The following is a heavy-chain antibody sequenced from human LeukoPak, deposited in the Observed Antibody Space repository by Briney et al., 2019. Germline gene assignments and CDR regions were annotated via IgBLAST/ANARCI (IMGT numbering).Heavy chain of an antibody. CDR1: GFTFRNHA. J-gene: IGHJ4*02. CDR2: ISGSGETT. D-gene: IGHD1-26*01. V-gene: IGHV3-23*01. CDR3: AKDPGMVGASVRAFDY. Sequence: GGSLRLSCAASGFTFRNHAMNWVRQAPGKGLEWVSVISGSGETTYYADSVKGRFTISRDNSQNTLYLQMSSLRGEDTALYYCAKDPGMVGASVRAFDYWGQGTLVTVSS.